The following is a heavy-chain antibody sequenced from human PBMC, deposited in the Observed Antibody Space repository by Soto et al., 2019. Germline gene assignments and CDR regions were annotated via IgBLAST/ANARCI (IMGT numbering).Heavy chain of an antibody. CDR1: GGTFSSYA. CDR2: IIPIFGTA. D-gene: IGHD1-7*01. CDR3: ASDITGTTLSYYFYGMDV. J-gene: IGHJ6*02. Sequence: VASVKVSCKASGGTFSSYAISWVRQAPGQGLEWMGGIIPIFGTANYAQKFQGRVTITADESTSTAYMELSSLRSEDTAVYYCASDITGTTLSYYFYGMDVWGQGTTVTVSS. V-gene: IGHV1-69*13.